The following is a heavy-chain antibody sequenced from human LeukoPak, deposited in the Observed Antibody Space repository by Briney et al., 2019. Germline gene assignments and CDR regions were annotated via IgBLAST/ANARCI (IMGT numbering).Heavy chain of an antibody. Sequence: SQTLSLTCSVSGASISSGNYFWSWIRQSPGKGLEWIGYIYYRGTTYYNPSLKSRVIISEDSSKSQCSLELTSVTAADTAVYYCAGFPNWNNPVYWGQGTLVTVSS. J-gene: IGHJ4*02. CDR2: IYYRGTT. V-gene: IGHV4-30-4*08. CDR1: GASISSGNYF. CDR3: AGFPNWNNPVY. D-gene: IGHD1/OR15-1a*01.